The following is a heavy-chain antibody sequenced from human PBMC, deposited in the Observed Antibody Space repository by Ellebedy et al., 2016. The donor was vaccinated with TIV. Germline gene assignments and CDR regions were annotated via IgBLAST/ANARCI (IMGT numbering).Heavy chain of an antibody. V-gene: IGHV4-34*01. J-gene: IGHJ4*02. CDR2: INHSGST. D-gene: IGHD3-10*02. CDR3: ASSPYVKYFDY. CDR1: GGSFSGYY. Sequence: SETLSLTCAVYGGSFSGYYWTWIRQPPGRGLEWIGEINHSGSTDYNPSLKSRVTISVDASKNQFSLKLSSVTAADTAMYYCASSPYVKYFDYWGQGSLVTVSS.